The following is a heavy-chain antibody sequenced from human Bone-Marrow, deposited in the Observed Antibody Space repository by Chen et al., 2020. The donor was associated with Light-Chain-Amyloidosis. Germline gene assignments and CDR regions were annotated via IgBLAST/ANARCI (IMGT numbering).Heavy chain of an antibody. V-gene: IGHV5-51*01. CDR2: IYPDDSDA. CDR3: ARRRDGYNFDY. CDR1: GYTFPNYW. J-gene: IGHJ4*02. Sequence: EQSGPEVKKPGESLKISCKGSGYTFPNYWIGWVRQMPGKGLEWMGVIYPDDSDARYSPSFEGQVTMSADKSITTAYLQWRSLKASDTAMYYCARRRDGYNFDYWGQGTLVTVSS. D-gene: IGHD5-12*01.